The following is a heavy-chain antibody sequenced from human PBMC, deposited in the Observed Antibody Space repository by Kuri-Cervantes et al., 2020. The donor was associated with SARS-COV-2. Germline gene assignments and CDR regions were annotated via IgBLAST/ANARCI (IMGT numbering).Heavy chain of an antibody. CDR3: ARDPKPAYCGGDCPDAFDI. CDR2: IIPIFGTA. D-gene: IGHD2-21*02. J-gene: IGHJ3*02. V-gene: IGHV1-69*13. Sequence: SVKVSCKASGGTFSSYAISWVRRAPGQGLEWMGGIIPIFGTANYAQKFQGRVTITADESTSTAYMELSSLRSEDTAVYYCARDPKPAYCGGDCPDAFDIWGQGTMVTVSS. CDR1: GGTFSSYA.